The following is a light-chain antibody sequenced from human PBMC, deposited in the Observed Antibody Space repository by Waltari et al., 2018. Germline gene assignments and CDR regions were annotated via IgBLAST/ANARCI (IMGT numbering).Light chain of an antibody. CDR2: GKN. CDR1: SLRSYH. CDR3: DSRDSSGNHVV. J-gene: IGLJ2*01. Sequence: SSELTQDPAVSVALGLTVRITCQGDSLRSYHASWYQQKPGQAPVLVSYGKNNRPSGIPDRFSGSSSGNTASMSITGAQAEDEADYYCDSRDSSGNHVVFGGGTKLTVL. V-gene: IGLV3-19*01.